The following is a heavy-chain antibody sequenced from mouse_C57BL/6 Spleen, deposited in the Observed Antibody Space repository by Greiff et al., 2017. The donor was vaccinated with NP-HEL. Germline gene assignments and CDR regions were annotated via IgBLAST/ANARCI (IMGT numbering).Heavy chain of an antibody. Sequence: VQLQQSGAELVRPGTSVKVSCKASGYAFTNYLIEWVKQRPGQGLAWIGVINPGCGGTNYNEKFKGKAKLTADKSSSTAYMQLSSLKSEDAAVYCCARSENYFDYLGQGTTLTVAS. CDR3: ARSENYFDY. CDR2: INPGCGGT. CDR1: GYAFTNYL. J-gene: IGHJ2*01. V-gene: IGHV1-54*01.